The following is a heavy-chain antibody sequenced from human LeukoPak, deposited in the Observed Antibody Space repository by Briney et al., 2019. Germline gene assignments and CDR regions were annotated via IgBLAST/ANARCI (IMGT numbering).Heavy chain of an antibody. CDR2: INPSNGDT. V-gene: IGHV1-46*01. CDR3: ARESDVGKDFDC. Sequence: GASVKVSCEASGYTFTYHYIHLVRQAPGQGLEWMGIINPSNGDTNYAQRFQGRVTMTRDTSTSTVYMELSSLDSEDTAVYYCARESDVGKDFDCWGRGTLVTVSS. J-gene: IGHJ4*02. CDR1: GYTFTYHY. D-gene: IGHD1-1*01.